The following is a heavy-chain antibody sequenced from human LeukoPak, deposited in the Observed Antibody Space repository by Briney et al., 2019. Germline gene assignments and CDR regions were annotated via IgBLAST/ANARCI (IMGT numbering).Heavy chain of an antibody. V-gene: IGHV1-8*01. CDR3: ATDLAYCSGGSCYPL. CDR2: INPNSGGT. Sequence: GASVKVSCKASGYTFTSYDINWARQATGQGLEWMGWINPNSGGTNYAQKFQGRVTMTEDTSTGTAYMELSSLRSEDTAVYYCATDLAYCSGGSCYPLWGQGTLVTVSS. J-gene: IGHJ4*02. CDR1: GYTFTSYD. D-gene: IGHD2-15*01.